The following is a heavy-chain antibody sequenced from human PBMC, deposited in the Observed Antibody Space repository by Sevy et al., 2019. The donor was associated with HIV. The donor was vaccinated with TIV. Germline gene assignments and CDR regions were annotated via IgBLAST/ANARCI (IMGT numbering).Heavy chain of an antibody. CDR3: AKDRSSIGVPTYYYYGMDV. J-gene: IGHJ6*02. CDR1: GLTFSTYG. V-gene: IGHV3-30*18. Sequence: GGSLRLSCAASGLTFSTYGMHWVRQAPGKGLEWVALISGDGSNTYYAGSVTGRFTISRDNSKNTLYLQMNSLRAEDTAVYYCAKDRSSIGVPTYYYYGMDVWGQGTTVTVSS. CDR2: ISGDGSNT.